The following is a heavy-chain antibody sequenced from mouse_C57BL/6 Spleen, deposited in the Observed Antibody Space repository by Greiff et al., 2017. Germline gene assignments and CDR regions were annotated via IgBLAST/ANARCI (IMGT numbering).Heavy chain of an antibody. V-gene: IGHV7-3*01. J-gene: IGHJ4*01. CDR3: ARSDPTVVAKDYAMDY. D-gene: IGHD1-1*01. Sequence: EVMLVESGGGLVQPGGSLSLSCAASGFTFTDYYMSWVRQPPGKALEWLGFIRNKANGYTTEYSASVKGRFTISRDNSQSILYLQMNALRAEDSATYYCARSDPTVVAKDYAMDYWGQGTSVTVSS. CDR1: GFTFTDYY. CDR2: IRNKANGYTT.